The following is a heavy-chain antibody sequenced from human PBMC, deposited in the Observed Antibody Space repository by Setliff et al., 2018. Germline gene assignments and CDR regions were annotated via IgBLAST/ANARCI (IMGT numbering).Heavy chain of an antibody. CDR2: IWYDGSNK. CDR1: GFTFSSYG. CDR3: ARLRKDYGDYYYFDY. J-gene: IGHJ4*02. V-gene: IGHV3-33*01. Sequence: PGGSLRLSCAASGFTFSSYGMHWVRQAPGKGLEWVAVIWYDGSNKYYADSVKGRFTISRDNSKNTLYLQMNSLRAEDTAVYYCARLRKDYGDYYYFDYWGQGTLVTVS. D-gene: IGHD4-17*01.